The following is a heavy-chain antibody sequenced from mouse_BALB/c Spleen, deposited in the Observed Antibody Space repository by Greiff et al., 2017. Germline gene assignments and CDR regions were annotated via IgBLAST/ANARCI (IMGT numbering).Heavy chain of an antibody. D-gene: IGHD1-1*01. CDR3: ARGYGSFYAMDY. V-gene: IGHV3-6*02. Sequence: EVQLQESGPGLVKPSQSLSLTCSVTGYSITSGYYWNWIRQFPGNKLEWMGYISYDGSNNYNPSLKNRISITRDTSKNQFFLKLNSVTTEDTATYYCARGYGSFYAMDYWGQGTSVTVSS. CDR2: ISYDGSN. J-gene: IGHJ4*01. CDR1: GYSITSGYY.